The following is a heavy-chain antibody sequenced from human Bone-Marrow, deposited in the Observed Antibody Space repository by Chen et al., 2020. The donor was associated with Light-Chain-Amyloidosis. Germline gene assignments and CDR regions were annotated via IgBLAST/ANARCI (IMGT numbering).Heavy chain of an antibody. CDR1: GGSISSYY. CDR3: ARSYDSSGYLAYYFDY. D-gene: IGHD3-22*01. V-gene: IGHV4-4*07. J-gene: IGHJ4*02. Sequence: QVQLQESGPGLVKPSETLSLTCTVSGGSISSYYWSWIRQPAGKGLEWIGRIYTSGSTNYNPSLKSRVTMSVATSKNQFSLKLSSVTAADTAVYYCARSYDSSGYLAYYFDYWGQGTLVTVSS. CDR2: IYTSGST.